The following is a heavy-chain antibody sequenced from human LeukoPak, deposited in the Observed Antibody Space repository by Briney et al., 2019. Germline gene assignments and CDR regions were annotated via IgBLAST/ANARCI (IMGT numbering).Heavy chain of an antibody. Sequence: PSETLSLTCTVSGGSISSYYWSWIRQPPGKGLEWIGYIYYSGNTNYNPSLKSRVTISIDTSKNQFSLKQTPVTAADTAVYYCARQSREGYNIFDYWGQGTLVTVSS. V-gene: IGHV4-59*08. J-gene: IGHJ4*02. CDR1: GGSISSYY. CDR2: IYYSGNT. CDR3: ARQSREGYNIFDY. D-gene: IGHD5-24*01.